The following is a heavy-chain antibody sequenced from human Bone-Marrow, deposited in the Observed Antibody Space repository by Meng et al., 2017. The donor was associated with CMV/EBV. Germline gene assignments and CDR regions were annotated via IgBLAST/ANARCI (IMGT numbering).Heavy chain of an antibody. J-gene: IGHJ6*02. CDR1: GGSFSGYY. Sequence: SETLSLTCAVYGGSFSGYYWSWIRQPPGKGLEWIGEINHSGSTNYNPSLKSRVTISRDNAKNSLYLQMNSLRAEDTALYYCARDPLPPIVVVPAAMGDYYYGMDVWGQGTTVTVSS. V-gene: IGHV4-34*01. CDR2: INHSGST. CDR3: ARDPLPPIVVVPAAMGDYYYGMDV. D-gene: IGHD2-2*01.